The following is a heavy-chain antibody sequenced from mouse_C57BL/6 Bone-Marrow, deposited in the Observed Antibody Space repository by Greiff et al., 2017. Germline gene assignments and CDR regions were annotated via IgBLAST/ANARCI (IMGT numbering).Heavy chain of an antibody. CDR3: ARRGGLRRYFDV. Sequence: EVQLMESGGDLVKPGGSLKLSCAASGFTFSSYGMSWVRQTPDKRLEWVATISSGGSYTYYPDSVKGRFTISRDNAKNTLYLQMSSLKSEDTAMYYCARRGGLRRYFDVWGTGTTVTVSS. J-gene: IGHJ1*03. CDR2: ISSGGSYT. CDR1: GFTFSSYG. V-gene: IGHV5-6*01. D-gene: IGHD2-2*01.